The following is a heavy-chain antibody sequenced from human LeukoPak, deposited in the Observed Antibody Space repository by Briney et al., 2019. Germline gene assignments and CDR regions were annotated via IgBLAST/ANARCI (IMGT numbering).Heavy chain of an antibody. J-gene: IGHJ4*02. CDR2: IKQDGSEK. D-gene: IGHD3-16*01. Sequence: TGGSLRLSSAASGFTFSSYWMSWVRQAPGKGLEWVANIKQDGSEKYYVDSVKGRFTISRDNAKNSLYLQMNSLRAEDTAVYYCAREGRIMITYGGSPARLWGQGTLVTVSS. CDR3: AREGRIMITYGGSPARL. V-gene: IGHV3-7*03. CDR1: GFTFSSYW.